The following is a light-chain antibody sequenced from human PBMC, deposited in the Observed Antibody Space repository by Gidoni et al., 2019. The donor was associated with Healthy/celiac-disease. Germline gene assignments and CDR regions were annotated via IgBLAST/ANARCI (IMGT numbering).Light chain of an antibody. CDR2: AAF. CDR1: QSISSY. CDR3: QQSYSTPPWT. J-gene: IGKJ1*01. Sequence: DIQMTQSPSSLSASVGDRVTITCRASQSISSYLNWYQQKPGKAPKLLIYAAFSLQSGVPSRFSGSGSGTDFTLTISSLQPEDFATYYCQQSYSTPPWTFGRGTKVEIK. V-gene: IGKV1-39*01.